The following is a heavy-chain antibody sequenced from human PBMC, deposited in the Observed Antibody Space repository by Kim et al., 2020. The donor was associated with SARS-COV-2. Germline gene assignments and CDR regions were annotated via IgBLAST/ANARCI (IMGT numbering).Heavy chain of an antibody. CDR1: GYIFTDYA. Sequence: ASVKVSCKASGYIFTDYAIQWVRQAPGQGLEWTGWINAGNANIKYSQNFQGRATLTWDTSANTAYMVLSSLSSDGTAVYFCARVLLHTGFDFWGQGPLVT. J-gene: IGHJ4*02. V-gene: IGHV1-3*01. D-gene: IGHD2-8*02. CDR2: INAGNANI. CDR3: ARVLLHTGFDF.